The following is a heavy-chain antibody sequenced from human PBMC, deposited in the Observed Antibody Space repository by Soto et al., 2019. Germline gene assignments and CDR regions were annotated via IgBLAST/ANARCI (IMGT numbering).Heavy chain of an antibody. CDR3: ARAGYCSSTSCYEYAFDI. J-gene: IGHJ3*02. CDR2: INPSSGGT. D-gene: IGHD2-2*01. V-gene: IGHV1-2*04. CDR1: GYTFTGYY. Sequence: ASVKVSCKASGYTFTGYYMHWVRQAPGQGLEWMGWINPSSGGTNYAQKFQGWVTMTRDTSISTAYMELSRLRSDDTAVYYCARAGYCSSTSCYEYAFDIWGQGTMVTVSS.